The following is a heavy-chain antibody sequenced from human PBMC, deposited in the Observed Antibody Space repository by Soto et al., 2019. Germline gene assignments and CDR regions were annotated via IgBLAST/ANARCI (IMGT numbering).Heavy chain of an antibody. CDR2: IIPIFGTA. Sequence: ASVKFSCKASGGTFSSYAISWVRQAPGQGLEWMGGIIPIFGTANYAQKFQGRVTITADKSTSTAYMELSSLRSEDTAVYYCARAYDFWSGYYLGDYYYYGMDVWGQGTTVTVSS. CDR3: ARAYDFWSGYYLGDYYYYGMDV. D-gene: IGHD3-3*01. J-gene: IGHJ6*02. V-gene: IGHV1-69*06. CDR1: GGTFSSYA.